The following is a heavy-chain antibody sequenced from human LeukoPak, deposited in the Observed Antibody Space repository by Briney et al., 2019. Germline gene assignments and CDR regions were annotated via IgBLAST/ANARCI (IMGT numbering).Heavy chain of an antibody. Sequence: ASVKVSCKASGGTFSSYAISWVRQAPGQGLEWMGGIIPVFGTANYAQKFQGRVTITADESTSTAYMELSSLRSEDTAVYYCARSDYSGSSGFDYWGQGTLVTVSS. CDR2: IIPVFGTA. J-gene: IGHJ4*02. V-gene: IGHV1-69*13. CDR3: ARSDYSGSSGFDY. CDR1: GGTFSSYA. D-gene: IGHD1-26*01.